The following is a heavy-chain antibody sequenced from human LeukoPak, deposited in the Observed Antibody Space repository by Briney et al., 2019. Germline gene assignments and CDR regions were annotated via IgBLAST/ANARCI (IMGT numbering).Heavy chain of an antibody. D-gene: IGHD3-3*01. CDR1: GFTFSHYG. CDR3: ARHGVTSSGYYWD. CDR2: IWNDGSNK. V-gene: IGHV3-33*01. J-gene: IGHJ4*02. Sequence: GRSLRLSCATSGFTFSHYGMHWVRQAPGKGLEWVAVIWNDGSNKYYGDSVKGRFTISRDNSQNTLYLQMNSLRVEDTAVYYCARHGVTSSGYYWDWGQGTLVTVSS.